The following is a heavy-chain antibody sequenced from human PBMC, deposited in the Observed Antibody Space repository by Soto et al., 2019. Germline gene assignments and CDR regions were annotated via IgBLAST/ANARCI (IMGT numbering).Heavy chain of an antibody. CDR2: IKQDGSEK. V-gene: IGHV3-7*01. Sequence: PGGSLSLSWGGARVHFTFYSMCWIRKPPRKRLEWVANIKQDGSEKYYVDAVKGRFTISRDNAKNSLYLQMNSLRAEDTAVYYCAREDSSSGYYYYYYMDGWGKGTTVTVSS. D-gene: IGHD6-6*01. CDR3: AREDSSSGYYYYYYMDG. CDR1: RVHFTFYS. J-gene: IGHJ6*03.